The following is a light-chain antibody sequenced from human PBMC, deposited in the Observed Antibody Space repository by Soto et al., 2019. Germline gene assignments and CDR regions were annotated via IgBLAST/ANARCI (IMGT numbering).Light chain of an antibody. J-gene: IGKJ2*01. CDR2: GAS. CDR3: QQYNNWPQT. V-gene: IGKV3D-15*01. CDR1: QSVGSN. Sequence: EIVMTQSPATLSVSPGERATLSCRASQSVGSNLAWYQQKPGQAPRLLIYGASSRAPGVPARFSGSGSGTEFTLTISSLSAEDFAVYQCQQYNNWPQTFGQGTKLEIK.